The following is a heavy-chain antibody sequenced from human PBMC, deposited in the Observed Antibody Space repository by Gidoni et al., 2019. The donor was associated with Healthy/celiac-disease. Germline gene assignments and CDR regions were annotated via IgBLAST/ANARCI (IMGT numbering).Heavy chain of an antibody. V-gene: IGHV3-23*01. J-gene: IGHJ4*02. D-gene: IGHD5-12*01. CDR3: AAGRHPGKYSGYDFAGSFRSGYFDY. Sequence: EVQLLESGGGWVQPGGPLGRSGEASGSPFGSMAMSGARQDPGKGLECVSAISGSGSSTYYADSVKGRFTISRDNSKNTLYLQMNSLRAEDTAVYYCAAGRHPGKYSGYDFAGSFRSGYFDYWGQGTLVTVSS. CDR2: ISGSGSST. CDR1: GSPFGSMA.